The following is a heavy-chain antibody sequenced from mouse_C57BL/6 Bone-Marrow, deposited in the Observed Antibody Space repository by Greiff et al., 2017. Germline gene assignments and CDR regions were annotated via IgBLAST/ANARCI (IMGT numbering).Heavy chain of an antibody. D-gene: IGHD1-1*02. CDR2: IRLKSDNYAT. CDR1: GFTFSNYW. V-gene: IGHV6-3*01. J-gene: IGHJ3*01. CDR3: TALWGAY. Sequence: EVQLQESGGGLVQPGGSMKLSCVASGFTFSNYWMNWVRQSPEKGLEWVAQIRLKSDNYATHYAESVKGRFTISRDDSKSIVYLQMNNLRAEDTGIYYCTALWGAYWGQGTLVTVSA.